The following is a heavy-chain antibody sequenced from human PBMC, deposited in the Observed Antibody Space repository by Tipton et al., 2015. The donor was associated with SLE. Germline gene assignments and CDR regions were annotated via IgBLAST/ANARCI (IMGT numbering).Heavy chain of an antibody. CDR3: ARADPFYDILTGYHI. Sequence: TLSLTCTVSGGSISSGDYYWSWIRQPPGKGLEWIGYIYYSGSTNYNPSLKSRVTISVDTSKNQFSLKLSSVTAADTAVYYCARADPFYDILTGYHIWGQGTLVTVSS. J-gene: IGHJ4*02. D-gene: IGHD3-9*01. V-gene: IGHV4-30-4*01. CDR1: GGSISSGDYY. CDR2: IYYSGST.